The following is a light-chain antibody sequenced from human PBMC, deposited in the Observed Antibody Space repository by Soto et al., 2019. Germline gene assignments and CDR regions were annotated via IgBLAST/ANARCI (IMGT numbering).Light chain of an antibody. V-gene: IGKV1-39*01. CDR2: AS. CDR1: QSISSD. J-gene: IGKJ1*01. Sequence: DIQMTQSPSSLSASIGDRVTITCRASQSISSDLCWYQQKPGNAPNLLIYASILQSGVPSRFSGSGSGTDFTLTITSLQPAEFATYYCQQGHGTFGQGTKVEVK. CDR3: QQGHGT.